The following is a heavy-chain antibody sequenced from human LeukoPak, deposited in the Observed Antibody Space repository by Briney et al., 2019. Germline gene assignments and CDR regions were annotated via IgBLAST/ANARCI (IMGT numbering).Heavy chain of an antibody. J-gene: IGHJ4*02. CDR3: ARGWFGELFGLFDN. CDR2: ISYDGSIR. Sequence: PGRSLRLSCAASGFTFSSYAMHWVRQAPGKGLEWLTFISYDGSIRYYADSVEGRFTISRDNSRNTVDLQMNTLTPEDTGVYYCARGWFGELFGLFDNWGQGTLVTVSS. CDR1: GFTFSSYA. D-gene: IGHD3-10*01. V-gene: IGHV3-30-3*01.